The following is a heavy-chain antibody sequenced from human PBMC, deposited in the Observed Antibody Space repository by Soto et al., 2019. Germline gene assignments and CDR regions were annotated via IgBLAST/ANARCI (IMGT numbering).Heavy chain of an antibody. CDR3: ARTRATPGTRSLDY. CDR2: INPTGGT. V-gene: IGHV4-34*01. D-gene: IGHD1-1*01. CDR1: GGSFSGYY. J-gene: IGHJ4*02. Sequence: GGSFSGYYPIWVLPSPGKGLEWIGEINPTGGTNYNPSLKSRVTISVDTSKDQFSLQLSSVTAADTAVDDCARTRATPGTRSLDYRGQGTLVTL.